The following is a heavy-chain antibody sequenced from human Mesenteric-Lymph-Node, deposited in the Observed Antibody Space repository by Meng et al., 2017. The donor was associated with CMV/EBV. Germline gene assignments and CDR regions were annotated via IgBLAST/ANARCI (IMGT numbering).Heavy chain of an antibody. CDR2: ISSSSSYI. CDR3: ARDLTVYDFWSGYYYYGMDV. J-gene: IGHJ6*02. CDR1: GFTFSSYS. V-gene: IGHV3-21*01. Sequence: GGSLRLSCAASGFTFSSYSMNWVRQAPGKGLEWVSSISSSSSYIYYAHSVKGRFTISRDNAKNSLYLQMNSLRAEDTAVYYCARDLTVYDFWSGYYYYGMDVWGQGTTVTVSS. D-gene: IGHD3-3*01.